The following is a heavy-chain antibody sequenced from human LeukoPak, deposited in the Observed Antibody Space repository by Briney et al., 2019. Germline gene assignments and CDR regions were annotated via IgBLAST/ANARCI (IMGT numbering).Heavy chain of an antibody. CDR3: ARGLHLIMAAFDI. J-gene: IGHJ3*02. V-gene: IGHV4-30-4*07. CDR1: GASIGSTGYA. CDR2: IYYSGNT. D-gene: IGHD3-16*01. Sequence: SETLSLTCAVSGASIGSTGYAWGWIRQSPGRGLEWIGYIYYSGNTYYHPSLKGRGLIAVDTFKNQFSLNLSSVTAADTAVYYCARGLHLIMAAFDIWGQGTVVTVSS.